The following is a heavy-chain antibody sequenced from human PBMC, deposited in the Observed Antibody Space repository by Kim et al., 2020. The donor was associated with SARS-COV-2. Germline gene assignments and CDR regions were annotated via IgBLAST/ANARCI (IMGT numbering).Heavy chain of an antibody. V-gene: IGHV3-30*18. D-gene: IGHD3-10*01. CDR3: AKDLRVGFGEFWGMDV. Sequence: GGSLRLSCAASGFTFSSYGMHWVRQAPGKGLEWVAVISYDGSNKYYADSVKGRFTISRDNSKNTLYLQMNSLRAEDTAVYYCAKDLRVGFGEFWGMDVWGQGTTVTVSS. CDR1: GFTFSSYG. J-gene: IGHJ6*02. CDR2: ISYDGSNK.